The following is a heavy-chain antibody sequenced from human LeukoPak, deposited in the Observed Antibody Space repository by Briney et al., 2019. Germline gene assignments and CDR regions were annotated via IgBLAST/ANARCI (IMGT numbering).Heavy chain of an antibody. Sequence: SVKVSCKASEGTFSSYAISWVRQAPGQGLEWMGRIIPIFGTANYAQKFQGRVTITTDESTSTAYMELSSLRSEDTAVYYCAREGDGSGSYYWADYYYYYMDVWGKGTTVTVSS. CDR3: AREGDGSGSYYWADYYYYYMDV. J-gene: IGHJ6*03. V-gene: IGHV1-69*05. CDR1: EGTFSSYA. CDR2: IIPIFGTA. D-gene: IGHD3-10*01.